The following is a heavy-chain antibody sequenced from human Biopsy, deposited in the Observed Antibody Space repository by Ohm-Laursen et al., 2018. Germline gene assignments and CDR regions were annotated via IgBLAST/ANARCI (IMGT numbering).Heavy chain of an antibody. CDR3: GSAATFGASHHWPHF. D-gene: IGHD4/OR15-4a*01. V-gene: IGHV3-72*01. Sequence: SLRLSCSASGFTFSDHYMDWVRQAPGKGLEWVGRTTNGVRGFTTEYAASVEGRFTISRDGSKNSVYLQMNSLKTEGTAVYYCGSAATFGASHHWPHFWGQGTLVTVSS. CDR1: GFTFSDHY. CDR2: TTNGVRGFTT. J-gene: IGHJ4*02.